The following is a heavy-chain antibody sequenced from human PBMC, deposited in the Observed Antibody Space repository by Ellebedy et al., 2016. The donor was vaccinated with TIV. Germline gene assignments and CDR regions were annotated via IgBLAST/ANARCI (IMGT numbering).Heavy chain of an antibody. Sequence: MPSETLSLTCAVYGGSFSGYYWSWIRQPPGKGLEWIGEINHSGSTNYNPSLKSRVTISVDTSKNQFSLKLSSVTAADTAVYYCARTDCSGGSCYFDYWGQGTLVTVSS. CDR2: INHSGST. CDR1: GGSFSGYY. J-gene: IGHJ4*02. CDR3: ARTDCSGGSCYFDY. V-gene: IGHV4-34*01. D-gene: IGHD2-15*01.